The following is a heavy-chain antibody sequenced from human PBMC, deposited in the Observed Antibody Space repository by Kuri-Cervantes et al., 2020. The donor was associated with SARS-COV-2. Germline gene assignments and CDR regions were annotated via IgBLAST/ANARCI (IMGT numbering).Heavy chain of an antibody. Sequence: GGSLRLSCAASGFTFKTYSMNWVRQAPGKGLEWVSSISSSSSYIYYADSVKGRFTISRDNAKNSLYLQMNSLRAEDTAVYYCARGGWIAATDYFDYWGQGTLVTVPQ. V-gene: IGHV3-21*01. CDR3: ARGGWIAATDYFDY. D-gene: IGHD6-13*01. CDR1: GFTFKTYS. J-gene: IGHJ4*02. CDR2: ISSSSSYI.